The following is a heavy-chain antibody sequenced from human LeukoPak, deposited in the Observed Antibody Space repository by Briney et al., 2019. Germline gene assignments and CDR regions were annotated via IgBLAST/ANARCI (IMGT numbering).Heavy chain of an antibody. CDR2: IKSKTDGGTT. V-gene: IGHV3-15*01. CDR3: TTDPRMVRGVIVDR. CDR1: GFTFSNAW. J-gene: IGHJ4*02. D-gene: IGHD3-10*01. Sequence: PGGSLRLSCAASGFTFSNAWMSWVRQAPGKGLEWVGRIKSKTDGGTTDYAAPVKGRFTISRDDSKNTLYLQMNSLKTEDTAVYYCTTDPRMVRGVIVDRWGQGTLVTVSS.